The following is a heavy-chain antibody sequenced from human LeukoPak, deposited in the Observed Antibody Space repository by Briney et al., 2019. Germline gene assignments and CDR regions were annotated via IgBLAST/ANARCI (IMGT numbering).Heavy chain of an antibody. CDR1: GYTFTSYG. CDR2: ISAYNGNT. Sequence: GASVKVSCKASGYTFTSYGISWVRQAPGQGLEWMGWISAYNGNTNYAQKLQGRVTMTTDTSTSTAYMELRSLRSDDTAVYYCARSRFGYDSSGYYPMFDYWGQGTLVTVSS. J-gene: IGHJ4*02. CDR3: ARSRFGYDSSGYYPMFDY. V-gene: IGHV1-18*01. D-gene: IGHD3-22*01.